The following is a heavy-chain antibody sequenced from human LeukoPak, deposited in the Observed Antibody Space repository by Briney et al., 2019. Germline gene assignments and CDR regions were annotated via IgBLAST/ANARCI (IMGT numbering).Heavy chain of an antibody. CDR3: ATSEGGYGGKFLLV. J-gene: IGHJ4*02. V-gene: IGHV4-61*08. CDR1: GGSISSGGYY. Sequence: SQTLSLTCAVSGGSISSGGYYWSWIRQPPGKGLEWIGYIYYSGSTNYNPSLKSRVTISVDTSKNQFSLKLSSVTAADTAVYYCATSEGGYGGKFLLVWGQGTLVTVSS. CDR2: IYYSGST. D-gene: IGHD4-23*01.